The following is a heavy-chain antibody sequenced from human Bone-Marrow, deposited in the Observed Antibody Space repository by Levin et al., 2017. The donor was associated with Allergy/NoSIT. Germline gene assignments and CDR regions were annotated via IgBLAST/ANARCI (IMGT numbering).Heavy chain of an antibody. Sequence: GGSLRLSCLGSGFMFSKPWMHWVRQAPGKGLVWVARINSDGTSTTYADSVKGLFTISRDNAKNTLFLQMYSLRVEDTAQYYCTSHISETRRGTLDSWGQGTPVTVSS. D-gene: IGHD1/OR15-1a*01. CDR3: TSHISETRRGTLDS. CDR2: INSDGTST. J-gene: IGHJ5*01. CDR1: GFMFSKPW. V-gene: IGHV3-74*03.